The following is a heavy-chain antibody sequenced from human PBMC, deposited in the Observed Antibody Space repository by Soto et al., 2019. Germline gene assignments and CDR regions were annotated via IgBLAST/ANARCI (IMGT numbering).Heavy chain of an antibody. D-gene: IGHD3-3*02. CDR1: GGSISSSSYY. J-gene: IGHJ4*02. CDR3: ARHGSLAILKALDC. Sequence: SETLSLTCIVSGGSISSSSYYWGWIRQPPGKGLEWIGSVYYSGSTYYNPSLKSRVTISVDTSKNQFSLKLTSVTAADTAVYYCARHGSLAILKALDCWGQGTLVTVSS. CDR2: VYYSGST. V-gene: IGHV4-39*01.